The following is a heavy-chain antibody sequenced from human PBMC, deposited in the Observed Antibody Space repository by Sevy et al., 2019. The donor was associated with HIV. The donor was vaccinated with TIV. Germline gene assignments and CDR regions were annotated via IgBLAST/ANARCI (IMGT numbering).Heavy chain of an antibody. CDR1: GFTFSSYG. CDR3: AKDRWAARLGYYGMDV. D-gene: IGHD6-6*01. Sequence: GGSLRLSCAASGFTFSSYGMHWVRQAPGKGLEWVAVISYDGSNKYYAESVKGRFTISRVNSKNTLYLQMNSLRAEDTAVYYCAKDRWAARLGYYGMDVWGQGTTVTVSS. CDR2: ISYDGSNK. V-gene: IGHV3-30*18. J-gene: IGHJ6*02.